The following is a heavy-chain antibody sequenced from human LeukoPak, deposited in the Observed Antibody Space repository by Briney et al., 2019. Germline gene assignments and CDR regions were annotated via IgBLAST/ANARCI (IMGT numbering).Heavy chain of an antibody. D-gene: IGHD6-13*01. CDR3: ARRGITYSSSFFEY. V-gene: IGHV4-39*01. Sequence: KSSETLSLTCTVSGGSISGGKDFWGWIRQPPGKGLDWIESIYYTGSTYYNPSLKSRVTISVDTSRNEFSLQVHSVTATDTAVYYCARRGITYSSSFFEYWGQGSLVTVSS. CDR1: GGSISGGKDF. J-gene: IGHJ4*02. CDR2: IYYTGST.